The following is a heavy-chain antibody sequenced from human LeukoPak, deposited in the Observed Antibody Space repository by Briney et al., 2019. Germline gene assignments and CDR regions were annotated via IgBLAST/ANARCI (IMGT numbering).Heavy chain of an antibody. J-gene: IGHJ4*02. CDR1: GGSFSGYY. CDR3: ARGRLGYCSGGSCPEFDY. D-gene: IGHD2-15*01. CDR2: INHSGST. Sequence: SETLSLTCAVYGGSFSGYYWSWIRQPPGKGLEWIGEINHSGSTNYNPSLKSRVTISVDTSKNQFSLKLSSVTAADTAVYYCARGRLGYCSGGSCPEFDYWGQGTLVTVPS. V-gene: IGHV4-34*01.